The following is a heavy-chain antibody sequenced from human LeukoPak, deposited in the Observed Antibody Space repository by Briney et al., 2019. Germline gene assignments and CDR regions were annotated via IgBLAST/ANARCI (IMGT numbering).Heavy chain of an antibody. Sequence: GGSLRLSCAASGFTFSSYGMSWVRQAPGKGLEWVSGINWNGGSTGYADSVKGRFTISRDNAKNSLYLQMNSLRAEDTALYHCARAFSSSWYGNWFDPWGQGTLVTVSS. V-gene: IGHV3-20*01. D-gene: IGHD6-13*01. CDR2: INWNGGST. CDR3: ARAFSSSWYGNWFDP. CDR1: GFTFSSYG. J-gene: IGHJ5*02.